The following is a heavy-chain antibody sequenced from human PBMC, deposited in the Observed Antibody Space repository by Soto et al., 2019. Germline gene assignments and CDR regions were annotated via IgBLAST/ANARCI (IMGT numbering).Heavy chain of an antibody. J-gene: IGHJ3*02. CDR1: VGSLSSDGYY. CDR3: AIDHNGLNKAFDI. D-gene: IGHD2-8*01. CDR2: VYSSVLT. V-gene: IGHV4-31*03. Sequence: SQTMSLTCTLSVGSLSSDGYYWSWIRHLTGKVLEWISYVYSSVLTYYNPSLKSRVYLSLFTAKSHCSLNLSSVTSAVTAVYYCAIDHNGLNKAFDIWGQGVMFTI.